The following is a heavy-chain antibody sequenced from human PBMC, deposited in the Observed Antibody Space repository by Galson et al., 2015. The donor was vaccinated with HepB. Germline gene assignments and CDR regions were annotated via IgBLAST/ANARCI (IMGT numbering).Heavy chain of an antibody. CDR3: ANAGDEQQLDYYYYMDV. V-gene: IGHV3-30*18. Sequence: SLRLSCAASGFTFSSYGMHWVRQAPGKGLEWVAVISYDGSNKYYADSVKGRFTISRDNSKNTLYLQMNSLRAEDTAVYYCANAGDEQQLDYYYYMDVWGKGTTVTVSS. CDR2: ISYDGSNK. J-gene: IGHJ6*03. CDR1: GFTFSSYG. D-gene: IGHD6-13*01.